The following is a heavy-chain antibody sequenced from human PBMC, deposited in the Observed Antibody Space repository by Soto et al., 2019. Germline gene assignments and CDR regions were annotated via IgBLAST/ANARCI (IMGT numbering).Heavy chain of an antibody. Sequence: QITLKESGPTLVKPTETLTLICTFSGFSLSTSGVGVSWIRQPPGKALEWLALIYWDDDKRYSPFLKSSLTIITDTPENQVVLTVTTLDPVDPATYCCPRRGGRGAGMDGWGQGTTVTVSS. V-gene: IGHV2-5*02. D-gene: IGHD2-15*01. J-gene: IGHJ6*02. CDR2: IYWDDDK. CDR1: GFSLSTSGVG. CDR3: PRRGGRGAGMDG.